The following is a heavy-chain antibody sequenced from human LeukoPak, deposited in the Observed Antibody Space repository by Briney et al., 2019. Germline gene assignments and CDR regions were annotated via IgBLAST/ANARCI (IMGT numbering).Heavy chain of an antibody. V-gene: IGHV1-69*13. D-gene: IGHD4-17*01. CDR1: GGTFSSYA. CDR3: AAGEPTTVTTSFDY. CDR2: IIPIFGTA. Sequence: ASVKVSCKASGGTFSSYAISWVRQAPGQGLEWMGGIIPIFGTANYAQKFQGRVTITADESTSTAYMELSSLRSEDTAVYYCAAGEPTTVTTSFDYWGQGTLVTVSS. J-gene: IGHJ4*02.